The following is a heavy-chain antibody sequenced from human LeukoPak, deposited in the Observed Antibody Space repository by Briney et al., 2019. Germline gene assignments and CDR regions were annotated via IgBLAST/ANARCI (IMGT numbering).Heavy chain of an antibody. J-gene: IGHJ4*02. Sequence: GASVKVSCKASGYTFTGYYMHWVRQAPGQGLEWMGIINPSGGGTTYAQNFQGRVTMTRDTSTSTVYMALSSLGSEDTAVYYCAREGPPVAGTSLDYWGQGTLVTVSS. CDR2: INPSGGGT. V-gene: IGHV1-46*01. D-gene: IGHD6-19*01. CDR3: AREGPPVAGTSLDY. CDR1: GYTFTGYY.